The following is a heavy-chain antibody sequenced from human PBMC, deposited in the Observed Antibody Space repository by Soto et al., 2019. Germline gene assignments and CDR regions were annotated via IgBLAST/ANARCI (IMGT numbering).Heavy chain of an antibody. CDR1: GGTFSSYA. Sequence: QVQLVQSGAEVKKPGSSVKVSCKASGGTFSSYAISWVRQAPGQGLEWMGGIISIFGTANYAQKFQGRVTITADESTSTAYMELSSLRSEDTAVYYCARGTYYYGSGSYEAGDYWGQGTLVTVSS. CDR2: IISIFGTA. V-gene: IGHV1-69*01. CDR3: ARGTYYYGSGSYEAGDY. D-gene: IGHD3-10*01. J-gene: IGHJ4*02.